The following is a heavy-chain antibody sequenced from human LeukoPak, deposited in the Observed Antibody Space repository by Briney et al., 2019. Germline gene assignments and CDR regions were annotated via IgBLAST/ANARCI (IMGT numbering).Heavy chain of an antibody. CDR3: AREGYSYGYDAFDI. J-gene: IGHJ3*02. V-gene: IGHV3-66*01. D-gene: IGHD5-18*01. CDR2: IYSGGST. Sequence: GGSLRLSCAASGFTVSSNYMSWVRQAPGKGLEWVSVIYSGGSTYYADSVKGRFTISRDNSKNTLYLQMNSLRAEDTAVYYSAREGYSYGYDAFDIWGQGTMVTVSS. CDR1: GFTVSSNY.